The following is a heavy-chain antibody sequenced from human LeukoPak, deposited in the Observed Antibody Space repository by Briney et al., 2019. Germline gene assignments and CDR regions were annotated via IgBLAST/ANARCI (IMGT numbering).Heavy chain of an antibody. CDR2: IIPIFGTA. CDR3: AGRGVVVTAGIAEYFQH. J-gene: IGHJ1*01. D-gene: IGHD2-21*02. Sequence: ASVKVSCKASGGTFSSNAISWLRQAPGQGLEWMGRIIPIFGTANYAQKFQGRVTITTDESTSTAYMELSSLRSEDTAVYYCAGRGVVVTAGIAEYFQHWGQGTLVTVSS. CDR1: GGTFSSNA. V-gene: IGHV1-69*05.